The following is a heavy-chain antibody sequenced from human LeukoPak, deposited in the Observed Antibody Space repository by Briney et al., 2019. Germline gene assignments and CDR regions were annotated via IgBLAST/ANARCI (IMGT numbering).Heavy chain of an antibody. V-gene: IGHV3-48*03. J-gene: IGHJ1*01. CDR3: ARAIAKYFQH. Sequence: GGSLRLSCAASGFTFDDYGMSWVRQAPGKGLEWVSSISSSGSTIYYADSVKGRFTISRDNAKNSLYLQMNSLRAEDTAVYYCARAIAKYFQHWGQGTLVTVSS. CDR2: ISSSGSTI. CDR1: GFTFDDYG.